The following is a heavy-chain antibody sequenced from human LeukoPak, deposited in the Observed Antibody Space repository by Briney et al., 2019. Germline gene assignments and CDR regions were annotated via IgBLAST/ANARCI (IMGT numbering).Heavy chain of an antibody. CDR2: ISYDGSNK. CDR1: GFTFSSYA. J-gene: IGHJ4*02. D-gene: IGHD1-26*01. V-gene: IGHV3-30-3*01. Sequence: QPGGSLRLSCAASGFTFSSYAMHWGRQAPGKGLEWVAVISYDGSNKYYADSVKGRFTISRDNSKNTLYLQMNSLRAEDTAVYYCARAVGATTSYTFDYWGQGTLVTVSS. CDR3: ARAVGATTSYTFDY.